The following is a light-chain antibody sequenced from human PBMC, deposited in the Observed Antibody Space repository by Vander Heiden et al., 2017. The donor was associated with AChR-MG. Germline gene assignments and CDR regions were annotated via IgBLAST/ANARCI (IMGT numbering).Light chain of an antibody. V-gene: IGLV1-47*01. J-gene: IGLJ3*02. Sequence: QSVLTQPPSASGTPGQRVTISCSGSSSNIGSNYVYWYQQLPGTAPKLLIYRSNQRPSGVPDRFSGPKSGTSASLAISGLRSEDEADYYCAAWDDSLSGLVFGGGTKLTVL. CDR1: SSNIGSNY. CDR2: RSN. CDR3: AAWDDSLSGLV.